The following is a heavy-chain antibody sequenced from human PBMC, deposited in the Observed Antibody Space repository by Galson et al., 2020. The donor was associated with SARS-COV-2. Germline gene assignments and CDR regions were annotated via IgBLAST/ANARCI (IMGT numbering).Heavy chain of an antibody. V-gene: IGHV4-59*13. Sequence: SETLSLTCTVSGGSISSYYWSWIRQPPGTGLERIGYIYYSGSTNYNPSLKSRVTISVDTSKSQFSLKLSCVTAADTAVYYCAGLGGITRVRGVTDGMDVWGQGTTVTVSS. J-gene: IGHJ6*02. CDR3: AGLGGITRVRGVTDGMDV. CDR2: IYYSGST. CDR1: GGSISSYY. D-gene: IGHD3-10*01.